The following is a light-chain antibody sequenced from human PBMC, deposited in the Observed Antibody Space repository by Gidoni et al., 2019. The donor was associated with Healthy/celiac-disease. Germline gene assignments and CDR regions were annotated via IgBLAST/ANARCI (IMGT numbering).Light chain of an antibody. CDR3: QQSYSTPRT. J-gene: IGKJ2*01. CDR2: AAS. Sequence: DIQMTQSPSSLSASVGDRVTITCRASQSISSYLNWYQQKPGKAPELLNYAASSLKSGVPSRFSGSGSRTDFTLTISSLQPEDFATYYCQQSYSTPRTFXQXTKLEIK. V-gene: IGKV1-39*01. CDR1: QSISSY.